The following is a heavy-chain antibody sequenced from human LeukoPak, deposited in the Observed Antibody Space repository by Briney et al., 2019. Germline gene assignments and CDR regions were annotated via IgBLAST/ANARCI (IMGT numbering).Heavy chain of an antibody. Sequence: PSETLSLTCAVYGGSFSGYYWSWIRQPPGKGLEWIGEINHSGSTNYNPSLKSRVTISVDTSKNQFSLKLSSVTAADTAVYYCARSPSSGYYYVYYYYGMDVWGQGTTVTVSS. CDR2: INHSGST. J-gene: IGHJ6*02. CDR3: ARSPSSGYYYVYYYYGMDV. CDR1: GGSFSGYY. V-gene: IGHV4-34*01. D-gene: IGHD3-22*01.